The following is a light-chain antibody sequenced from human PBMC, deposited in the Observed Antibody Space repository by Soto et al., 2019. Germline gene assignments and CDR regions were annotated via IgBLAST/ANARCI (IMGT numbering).Light chain of an antibody. V-gene: IGLV2-14*03. CDR2: DVS. J-gene: IGLJ1*01. Sequence: QSVLTQPASVSGSPGQSITISCTGTSSDVGGYNYVSWYQHHPGKAPELIIFDVSNRPSGVSNLFSGSKSGNTASLTISGLQPEDEADYYCSSYTTSNTRQIVFGTGTKVTVL. CDR1: SSDVGGYNY. CDR3: SSYTTSNTRQIV.